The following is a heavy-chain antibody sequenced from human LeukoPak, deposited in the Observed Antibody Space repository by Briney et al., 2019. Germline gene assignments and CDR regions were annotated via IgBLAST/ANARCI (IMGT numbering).Heavy chain of an antibody. V-gene: IGHV4-31*03. J-gene: IGHJ4*02. CDR3: ARAPEPPYYTQTRGIYFDY. CDR1: GGSISSGGYY. CDR2: IYYSGST. D-gene: IGHD1-26*01. Sequence: SETLSLTCTVSGGSISSGGYYWSWIRQHPGTGLEWIGYIYYSGSTYYNPSLKSRVTISVDTSKNQFSLKLSSVTAADTAVYYCARAPEPPYYTQTRGIYFDYWGQGTLVTVSS.